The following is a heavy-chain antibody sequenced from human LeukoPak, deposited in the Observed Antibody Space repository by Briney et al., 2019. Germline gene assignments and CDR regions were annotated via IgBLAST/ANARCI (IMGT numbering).Heavy chain of an antibody. V-gene: IGHV3-23*01. D-gene: IGHD6-13*01. CDR2: ISGNGGST. CDR3: AKAAGSGGSWYVVFDY. J-gene: IGHJ4*02. CDR1: GFPFSSYV. Sequence: GGSLRLSCAASGFPFSSYVMSWVRQAPGKGLEWVSGISGNGGSTFYADSVKGRFTISRDNTKDTLYLQMNSLRAEDTAVYYCAKAAGSGGSWYVVFDYWGQGTLVTVSS.